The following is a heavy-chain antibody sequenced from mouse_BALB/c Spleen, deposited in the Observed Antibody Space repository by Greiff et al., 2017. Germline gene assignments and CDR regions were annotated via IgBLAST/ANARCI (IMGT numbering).Heavy chain of an antibody. Sequence: EVQLVESGGGLVQPGGSLRLSCATSGFTFTDYYMSWVRQPPGKALEGLGFMRNKANGYTTEYSASVKGRFTISRDNSQSILYLQMNTLRAEDSAPSYSAINWYSFDSWAHRPPLTVSS. V-gene: IGHV7-3*02. CDR1: GFTFTDYY. D-gene: IGHD4-1*01. J-gene: IGHJ2*01. CDR2: MRNKANGYTT. CDR3: AINWYSFDS.